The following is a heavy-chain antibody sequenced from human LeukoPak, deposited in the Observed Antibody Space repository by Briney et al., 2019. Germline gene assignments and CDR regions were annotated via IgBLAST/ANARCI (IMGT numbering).Heavy chain of an antibody. V-gene: IGHV1-18*01. D-gene: IGHD3-22*01. CDR1: GYXFSSYG. CDR3: ARPLTHYYDSSGRYGFGV. Sequence: ASAKVSCKASGYXFSSYGMGWVRQAPGQGLEWVGWISAYNGDTNSAQKFQGRVTMTTDTSTSTAYMELRSLRSDDTAVYYCARPLTHYYDSSGRYGFGVWGQGTLVIVSS. J-gene: IGHJ3*01. CDR2: ISAYNGDT.